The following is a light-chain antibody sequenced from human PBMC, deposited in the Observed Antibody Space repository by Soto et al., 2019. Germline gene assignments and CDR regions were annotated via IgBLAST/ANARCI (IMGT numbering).Light chain of an antibody. J-gene: IGLJ1*01. CDR1: SSDVGGYNY. V-gene: IGLV2-14*01. Sequence: QSVLTQPASVSGSPGQSITISCTGNSSDVGGYNYVSWYQLHPGKAPKLMVYEVSNRPSGVSNRFSGSKSGNTASLTISGLQAEDEADYYCSSYKSSTAYVFGPGTKLTVL. CDR3: SSYKSSTAYV. CDR2: EVS.